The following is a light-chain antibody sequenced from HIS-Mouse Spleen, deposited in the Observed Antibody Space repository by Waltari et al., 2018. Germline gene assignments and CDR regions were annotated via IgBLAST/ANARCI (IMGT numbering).Light chain of an antibody. CDR3: YSTDSSGNHRV. CDR1: ACPKKY. CDR2: EDS. V-gene: IGLV3-10*01. J-gene: IGLJ2*01. Sequence: SYELTQPPSVSVSPGQTARTTCSGDACPKKYAYWYQQKSGRAPVLVIYEDSKRPSGIPERFSGSSSGTMATLTISGAQVEDEADYYCYSTDSSGNHRVFGGGTKLTVL.